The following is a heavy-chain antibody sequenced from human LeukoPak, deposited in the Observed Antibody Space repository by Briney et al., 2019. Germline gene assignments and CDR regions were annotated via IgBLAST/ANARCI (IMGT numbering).Heavy chain of an antibody. Sequence: PGGSLRLSCAASGFTFSDYYMSWIGQAPGKGLEWVSYISTTGSTTHYADSVKGRFTISRDNAKNSLFLQMNSLRAEDTAVYYCARGIVRAAAGTVFDYWDQGTLVTVSS. J-gene: IGHJ4*02. CDR3: ARGIVRAAAGTVFDY. V-gene: IGHV3-11*04. CDR2: ISTTGSTT. D-gene: IGHD6-13*01. CDR1: GFTFSDYY.